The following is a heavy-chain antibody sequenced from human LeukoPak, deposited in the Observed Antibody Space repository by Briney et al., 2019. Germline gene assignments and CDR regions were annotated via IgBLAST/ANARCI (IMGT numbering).Heavy chain of an antibody. V-gene: IGHV1-46*01. J-gene: IGHJ4*02. CDR3: AREMPRTYYFDY. CDR2: INPSGGST. Sequence: ASVKVSCKASGCTFTNYYIHSVRQAPGQGLEWMGNINPSGGSTTYAQRFQDRVLMTGDTSTSSVYMELSSLRSEDTAIYYCAREMPRTYYFDYWGQGTLVTAPS. D-gene: IGHD1-14*01. CDR1: GCTFTNYY.